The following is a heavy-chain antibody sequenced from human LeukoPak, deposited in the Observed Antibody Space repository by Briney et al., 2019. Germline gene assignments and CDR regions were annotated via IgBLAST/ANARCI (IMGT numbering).Heavy chain of an antibody. D-gene: IGHD4-17*01. CDR3: ARNYDYGDYGGFDY. CDR1: GGSFSGYY. Sequence: SETLSLTCAVYGGSFSGYYWSWIRQPPGKGLEWIGEINHSGSTNYNPALKSRVTISVDTSKNQFSLKLSSVTAADTAVYYCARNYDYGDYGGFDYWGQGTLVTVSS. V-gene: IGHV4-34*01. J-gene: IGHJ4*02. CDR2: INHSGST.